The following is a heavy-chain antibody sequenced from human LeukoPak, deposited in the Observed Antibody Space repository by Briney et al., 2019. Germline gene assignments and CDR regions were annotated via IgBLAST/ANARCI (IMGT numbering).Heavy chain of an antibody. CDR2: ISSSSSYI. CDR1: GFTFSSYA. CDR3: ARDSEAAEKN. Sequence: GGSLRLSCAASGFTFSSYAMSWVRQAPGKGLEWVSSISSSSSYIYYADSVKGRFTISRDNAKNSLYLQMNSLRAEDTAVYYCARDSEAAEKNWGQGTLVTVSS. J-gene: IGHJ4*02. V-gene: IGHV3-21*01. D-gene: IGHD6-13*01.